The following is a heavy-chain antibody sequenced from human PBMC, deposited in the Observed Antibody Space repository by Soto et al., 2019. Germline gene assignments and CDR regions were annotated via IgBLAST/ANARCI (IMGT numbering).Heavy chain of an antibody. Sequence: ASVKVSCKASGYTFTSYDINWVRQATGQGLEWMGWMNPNSSNTGYAQKFQGRVTMTRNTSISTAYMELSSLRSEDTAVYYCARRLRWGNWFDPWGQGTLVTVSS. CDR2: MNPNSSNT. V-gene: IGHV1-8*01. D-gene: IGHD3-16*01. J-gene: IGHJ5*02. CDR3: ARRLRWGNWFDP. CDR1: GYTFTSYD.